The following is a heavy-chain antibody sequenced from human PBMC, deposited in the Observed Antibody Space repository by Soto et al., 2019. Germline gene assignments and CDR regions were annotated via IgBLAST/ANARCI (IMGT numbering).Heavy chain of an antibody. D-gene: IGHD3-10*01. V-gene: IGHV4-39*01. CDR1: GVSISSFTYY. Sequence: PXETLSLTCAVSGVSISSFTYYWGWIRQPPGKGLEWIGTVYYNENTYYNPSLKSRVTITVDTAKNQFSLKLRSVTAADTAMYFCERRERYYGSPGWFDPWGPGTLVTVYS. J-gene: IGHJ5*02. CDR3: ERRERYYGSPGWFDP. CDR2: VYYNENT.